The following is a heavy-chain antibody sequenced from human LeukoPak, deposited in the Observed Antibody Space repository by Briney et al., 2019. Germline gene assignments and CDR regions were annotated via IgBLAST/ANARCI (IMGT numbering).Heavy chain of an antibody. Sequence: GGSLRLSCAASGFTFSSYSMNWVRQAPGKGLEWVSSISSSSSYIYYADSVKGRFTISRDNAKNSLYLQMNSLRAEDTAVYYCASLLVVPAANGDASDIWGQGTMVTVSS. V-gene: IGHV3-21*01. D-gene: IGHD2-2*01. J-gene: IGHJ3*02. CDR1: GFTFSSYS. CDR3: ASLLVVPAANGDASDI. CDR2: ISSSSSYI.